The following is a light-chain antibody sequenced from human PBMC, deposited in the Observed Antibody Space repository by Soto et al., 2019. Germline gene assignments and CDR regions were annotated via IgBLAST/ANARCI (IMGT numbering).Light chain of an antibody. CDR2: DAS. CDR3: QQRSNWAT. V-gene: IGKV3-11*01. J-gene: IGKJ3*01. CDR1: QSVRRN. Sequence: EIVLTQSPATLCLSAGERATLSCRASQSVRRNLAWYQQKPGQAPRLLIYDASNRATGIPARFIGSGSVTDFTLTISSLEPEDFAVYYCQQRSNWATFGPGTKVDIK.